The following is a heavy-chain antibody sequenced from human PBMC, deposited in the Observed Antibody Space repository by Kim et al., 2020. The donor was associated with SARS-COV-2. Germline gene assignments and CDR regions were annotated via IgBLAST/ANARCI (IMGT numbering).Heavy chain of an antibody. CDR2: ISWNSGSI. D-gene: IGHD3-22*01. J-gene: IGHJ6*02. Sequence: LRLSCAASGFTSDDYAMHWVRQAPGKGLEWVSGISWNSGSIGYADSVKGRFTISRDNAKNSLYLQMNSLRAEDTALYYCAKDIGLGYDSSNYYYYYYGMDVWGQGTTVTVSS. V-gene: IGHV3-9*02. CDR1: GFTSDDYA. CDR3: AKDIGLGYDSSNYYYYYYGMDV.